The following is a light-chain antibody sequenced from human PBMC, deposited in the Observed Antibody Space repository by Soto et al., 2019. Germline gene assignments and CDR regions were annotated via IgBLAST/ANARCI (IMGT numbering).Light chain of an antibody. V-gene: IGLV2-8*01. CDR2: EVV. J-gene: IGLJ1*01. Sequence: QSVLTQPPSASGSPGQSVTISCTGTRNDIGAYEFVSWYQHHPGKAPKLIIYEVVQRPSGVPDRFSGSKFGNTASLTIPGLQAEDEADYHCSSYSSGSPLYVFGPGTKVTVL. CDR1: RNDIGAYEF. CDR3: SSYSSGSPLYV.